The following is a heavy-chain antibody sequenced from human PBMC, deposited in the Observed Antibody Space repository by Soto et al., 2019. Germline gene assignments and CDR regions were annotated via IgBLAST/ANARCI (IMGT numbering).Heavy chain of an antibody. Sequence: SGPTLVNPTQTLTLTCTFSGFSLSTSGMCVSWIRQPPGKALEWLALIDWDDDKYYSTSLKTRLTISKDTSKNQVVLTMTNMDPVDTATYYCARIPKDSSSWYQHYYYGMDVWGQGTTVTVSS. CDR2: IDWDDDK. D-gene: IGHD6-13*01. CDR1: GFSLSTSGMC. J-gene: IGHJ6*02. V-gene: IGHV2-70*01. CDR3: ARIPKDSSSWYQHYYYGMDV.